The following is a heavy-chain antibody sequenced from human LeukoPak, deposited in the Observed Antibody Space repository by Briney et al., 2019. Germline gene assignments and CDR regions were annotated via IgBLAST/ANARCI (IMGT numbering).Heavy chain of an antibody. CDR3: ARVLVVPAAIGWFDP. Sequence: SETLSLTCTVSGGSISSYYWSWIRQPPGKGLEWIGYIYYSGSTNYNPSLKSRVTISVDTSKNQFSLKLSSVTAVDTAVYYCARVLVVPAAIGWFDPWGQGTLVTVSS. J-gene: IGHJ5*02. V-gene: IGHV4-59*01. CDR1: GGSISSYY. CDR2: IYYSGST. D-gene: IGHD2-2*02.